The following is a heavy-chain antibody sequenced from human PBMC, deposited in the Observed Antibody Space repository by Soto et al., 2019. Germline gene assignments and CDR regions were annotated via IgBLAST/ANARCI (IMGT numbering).Heavy chain of an antibody. CDR2: ISSSSSYI. CDR1: GFTFSSYS. V-gene: IGHV3-21*01. CDR3: EALGYYPHHETGDY. J-gene: IGHJ4*02. D-gene: IGHD3-10*01. Sequence: EVQLVESGGGLVKPGGSLRLSCAASGFTFSSYSMNWVRQAPGKGLEWVSSISSSSSYIYYADSVKGRFTISRDNAKNSLYLQTNSLRAEDTAVYYCEALGYYPHHETGDYWGQGTLVTVSS.